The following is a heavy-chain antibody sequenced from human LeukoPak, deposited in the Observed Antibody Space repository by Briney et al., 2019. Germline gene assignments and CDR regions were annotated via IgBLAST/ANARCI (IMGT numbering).Heavy chain of an antibody. CDR1: GDSVSSNSAA. J-gene: IGHJ5*02. CDR2: TYYRSKWYN. Sequence: SQTLSLTCAISGDSVSSNSAAWNWIRQSPSRGLEWLGRTYYRSKWYNDYAVSVKSRITINPDTSKNQFSLKLSSVTAADTAVYYCARMDYYGSGSSRRNWFDPWGQGTLVTVSS. CDR3: ARMDYYGSGSSRRNWFDP. V-gene: IGHV6-1*01. D-gene: IGHD3-10*01.